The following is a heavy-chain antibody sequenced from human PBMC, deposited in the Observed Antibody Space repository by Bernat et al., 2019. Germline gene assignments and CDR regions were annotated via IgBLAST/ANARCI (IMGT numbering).Heavy chain of an antibody. V-gene: IGHV3-7*01. D-gene: IGHD2/OR15-2a*01. Sequence: EVQLVESGGGLVQPGGFLRLSCAASGFTFSNYWMSWVRQAPGKGLEWVANIKKDGSEKYYVDSVMGRFTISRDNAKNSLYLQMNSLRAEDTAVYYCTRDLDIVRVFGGYDAFDIWGQGTMVSVS. CDR1: GFTFSNYW. CDR3: TRDLDIVRVFGGYDAFDI. J-gene: IGHJ3*02. CDR2: IKKDGSEK.